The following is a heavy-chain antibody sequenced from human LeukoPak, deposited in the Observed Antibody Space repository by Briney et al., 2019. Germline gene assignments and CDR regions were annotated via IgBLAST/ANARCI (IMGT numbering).Heavy chain of an antibody. CDR2: MNPNSGNT. D-gene: IGHD3-16*01. V-gene: IGHV1-8*01. Sequence: ASVKVSCKASGYTFTNYDVSWVRQATGQGLEWMGWMNPNSGNTAYAQKFQGRVTMTRNTSISTAYMELSSLRSEDTAVYYCARGIGVHSYYLGYWGQGTLVTVS. J-gene: IGHJ4*02. CDR1: GYTFTNYD. CDR3: ARGIGVHSYYLGY.